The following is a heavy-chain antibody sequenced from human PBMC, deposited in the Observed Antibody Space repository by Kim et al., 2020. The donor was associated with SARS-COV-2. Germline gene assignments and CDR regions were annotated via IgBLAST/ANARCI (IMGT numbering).Heavy chain of an antibody. J-gene: IGHJ4*02. CDR1: GFTFSSYS. V-gene: IGHV3-21*01. D-gene: IGHD6-19*01. Sequence: GSLRLSCAASGFTFSSYSMNWVRQAPGKGLEWVSSISSSSSYIYYADSVKGRFTISRDNAKNSLYLQMNSLRAEDTAVYYCARADPVDAPFDYWGQGTLVTVSS. CDR2: ISSSSSYI. CDR3: ARADPVDAPFDY.